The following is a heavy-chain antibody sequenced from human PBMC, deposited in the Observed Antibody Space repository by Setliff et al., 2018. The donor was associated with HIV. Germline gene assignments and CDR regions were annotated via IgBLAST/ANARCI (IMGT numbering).Heavy chain of an antibody. CDR1: GFSFSSYA. V-gene: IGHV3-23*01. J-gene: IGHJ4*02. D-gene: IGHD5-18*01. Sequence: GGSLRLSCAASGFSFSSYAMSWVRHTPEKGLEWVSIITSGGSTYYADPAKGRFIISRDNSQNTLYLQMNSLRADDTAIYYCAKGFRPVDTALVSGPTYWGQGIRVTVSS. CDR3: AKGFRPVDTALVSGPTY. CDR2: ITSGGST.